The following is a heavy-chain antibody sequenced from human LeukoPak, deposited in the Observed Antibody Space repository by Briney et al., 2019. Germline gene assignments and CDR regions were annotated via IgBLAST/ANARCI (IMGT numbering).Heavy chain of an antibody. CDR2: ISNSGGST. CDR1: GFSFNNYA. Sequence: PGGSLRLSCAASGFSFNNYAMTWVRQAPGKGLEWVSVISNSGGSTHYADSVKGRFTISRDNSKNTLYLQMNSLRAEDTAVYYCAKGKPYCISTSCHKFDYWGQGTLVTVSS. J-gene: IGHJ4*02. D-gene: IGHD2-2*02. V-gene: IGHV3-23*01. CDR3: AKGKPYCISTSCHKFDY.